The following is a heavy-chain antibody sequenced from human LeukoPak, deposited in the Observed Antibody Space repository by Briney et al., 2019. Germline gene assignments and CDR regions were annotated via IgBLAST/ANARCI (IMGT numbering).Heavy chain of an antibody. D-gene: IGHD6-13*01. CDR1: GGSISSYY. CDR2: IYTSGST. CDR3: ARDRNPRYSSSWQLFDY. Sequence: PSETLSLTCTVSGGSISSYYWSWIRQPAGKGLEWIGRIYTSGSTNYNPSLKSRVTMSVDTSKNQFSLKLSPVTAADTAVYYCARDRNPRYSSSWQLFDYWGQGTLVTVSS. V-gene: IGHV4-4*07. J-gene: IGHJ4*02.